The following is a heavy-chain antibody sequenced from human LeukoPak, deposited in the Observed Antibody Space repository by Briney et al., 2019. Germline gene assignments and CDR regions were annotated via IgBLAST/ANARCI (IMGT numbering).Heavy chain of an antibody. CDR1: GFTFSSYS. CDR2: ISSSSSNI. J-gene: IGHJ4*02. CDR3: AKDTSFVMITFGGVIVIGPFDY. Sequence: SGGSLRLPCTASGFTFSSYSMNWVRQAPGKGLEWVSYISSSSSNIFYADSFKGRFTISRDNAQNSLYLQMNSLRAEDTAVYYCAKDTSFVMITFGGVIVIGPFDYWGQGTLVTVSS. D-gene: IGHD3-16*02. V-gene: IGHV3-21*01.